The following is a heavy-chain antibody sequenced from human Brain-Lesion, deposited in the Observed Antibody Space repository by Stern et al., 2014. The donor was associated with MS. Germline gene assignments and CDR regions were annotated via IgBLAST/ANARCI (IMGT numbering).Heavy chain of an antibody. D-gene: IGHD4-23*01. J-gene: IGHJ6*02. V-gene: IGHV1-2*04. CDR3: ARVPGGVFGGMDV. Sequence: MQLVESGAEVKKPGASVKVSCKASGYTFTDYFMHWGRQAPGQGLEWLGWLNPYSGDTKYAQKFQGWVTMTRDTSISTAYMELSSLRSDDTAVYYCARVPGGVFGGMDVWGQGTTVT. CDR2: LNPYSGDT. CDR1: GYTFTDYF.